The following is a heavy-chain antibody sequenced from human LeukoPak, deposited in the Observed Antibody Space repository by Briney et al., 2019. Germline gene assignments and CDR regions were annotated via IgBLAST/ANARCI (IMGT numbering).Heavy chain of an antibody. V-gene: IGHV1-8*01. CDR2: MNPNSGNT. Sequence: EASVKVSCKASGYTFTSYDINWVRQATGQGLEWMGWMNPNSGNTGYAQKFQGRVTMTEDTSTDTAYMELSSLRSEDTAVYYCATPLTAGNYFDYWGQGTLVTVSS. CDR3: ATPLTAGNYFDY. J-gene: IGHJ4*02. CDR1: GYTFTSYD.